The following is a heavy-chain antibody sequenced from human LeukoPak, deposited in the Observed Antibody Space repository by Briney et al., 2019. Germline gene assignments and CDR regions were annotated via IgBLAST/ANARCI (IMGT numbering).Heavy chain of an antibody. CDR3: ARDLYRTTVTTLGD. D-gene: IGHD4-17*01. J-gene: IGHJ4*02. Sequence: GGSLRLSCAASGFTFSSYSMNWVRQAPGKGLEWVSSISSSSSYIYYADSVKGRFTISRDNAKNTLYLQMNSLRAEDTAVYYCARDLYRTTVTTLGDWGQGTLVTVSS. V-gene: IGHV3-21*01. CDR2: ISSSSSYI. CDR1: GFTFSSYS.